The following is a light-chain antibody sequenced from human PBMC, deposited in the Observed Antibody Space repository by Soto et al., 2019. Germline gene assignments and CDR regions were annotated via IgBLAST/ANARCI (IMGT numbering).Light chain of an antibody. V-gene: IGKV3-15*01. J-gene: IGKJ2*01. Sequence: EIVMTQSPATLSVSPGERATLSCRASHSVSSNLAWYQQKTGQAPRLLIYGASTRATNIPARFSGSGSGTEFTLTISSLQSEDFALYYCQQYNDWPSYTFGQGTKLEI. CDR2: GAS. CDR1: HSVSSN. CDR3: QQYNDWPSYT.